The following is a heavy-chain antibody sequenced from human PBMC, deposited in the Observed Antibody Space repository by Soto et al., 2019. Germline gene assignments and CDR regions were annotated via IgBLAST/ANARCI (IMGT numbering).Heavy chain of an antibody. CDR3: ARAYYDSSGYGLDP. J-gene: IGHJ5*02. Sequence: QVQLQESGPGLVKPSETLSLTCTVSGGSISTGYWTWIRQPPEKGLEWIGYIYYSGSINYNPSLNTRVTISVDTSKNPCSLKLNSVTAADTAVYYCARAYYDSSGYGLDPWGQGTLVTVSS. CDR2: IYYSGSI. V-gene: IGHV4-59*01. CDR1: GGSISTGY. D-gene: IGHD3-22*01.